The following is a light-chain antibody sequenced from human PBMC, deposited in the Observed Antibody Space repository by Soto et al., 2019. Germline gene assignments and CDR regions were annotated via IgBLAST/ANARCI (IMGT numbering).Light chain of an antibody. CDR2: DVN. V-gene: IGLV2-14*01. CDR3: SSYTGSSTHVL. J-gene: IGLJ2*01. CDR1: TSDVGGYYY. Sequence: QSALTQPASVSGSPGQSITISCAGTTSDVGGYYYVSWYQQYPGKAPKLMIYDVNSRPSGVSNRFSGSRSGNTASLTISGLQAEDEAEYYCSSYTGSSTHVLFGGGTKLNVL.